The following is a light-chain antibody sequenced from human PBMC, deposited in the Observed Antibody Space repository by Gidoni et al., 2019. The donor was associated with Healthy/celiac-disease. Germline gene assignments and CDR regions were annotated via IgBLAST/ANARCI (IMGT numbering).Light chain of an antibody. Sequence: QSALTQPASVAGSPGQSITISCTGTSSDVGTYNYVSWYQQHPGKAPKLMIYDVSNRPSGVSNRFSGSKSGNTASLTISGLQAEDDADYYCSSYTSSSTLVVFGTGTKVTVL. V-gene: IGLV2-14*03. CDR1: SSDVGTYNY. CDR2: DVS. CDR3: SSYTSSSTLVV. J-gene: IGLJ1*01.